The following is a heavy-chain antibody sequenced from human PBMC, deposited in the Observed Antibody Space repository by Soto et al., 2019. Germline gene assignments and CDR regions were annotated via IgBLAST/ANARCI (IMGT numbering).Heavy chain of an antibody. CDR3: ARSVFP. Sequence: QVQLQESGPGLVKPSQTLSLTCTVSGGSISTGGYYWNWIRQHPGKGLEWIGYFYYSGSTYYNPSLKRRVTISVNPAKNQVSLKLSSVTAADTAVYYCARSVFPWGQGTLVTVSS. CDR1: GGSISTGGYY. CDR2: FYYSGST. V-gene: IGHV4-31*03. J-gene: IGHJ5*02.